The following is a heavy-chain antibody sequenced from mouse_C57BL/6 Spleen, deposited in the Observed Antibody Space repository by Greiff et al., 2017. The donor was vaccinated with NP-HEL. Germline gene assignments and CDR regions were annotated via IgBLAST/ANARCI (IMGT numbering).Heavy chain of an antibody. CDR2: ISDGGSYT. CDR1: GFTFSSYA. J-gene: IGHJ3*01. D-gene: IGHD1-1*01. V-gene: IGHV5-4*03. Sequence: EVMLVESGGGLVKPGGSLKLSCAASGFTFSSYAMSWVRQTPEKRLEWVATISDGGSYTYYPDNVKGRFTISRDNAKNNLYLQMSHLKSEDTAMYYCARGRRGNYYGFAYWGQGTLVIVSA. CDR3: ARGRRGNYYGFAY.